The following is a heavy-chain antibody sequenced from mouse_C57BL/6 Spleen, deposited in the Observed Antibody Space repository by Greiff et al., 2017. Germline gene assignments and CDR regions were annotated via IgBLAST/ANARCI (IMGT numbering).Heavy chain of an antibody. CDR2: IYPGDGDT. J-gene: IGHJ3*01. D-gene: IGHD2-2*01. V-gene: IGHV1-82*01. Sequence: VKLQESGPELVKPGASVKISCKASGYAFSSSWMNWVKQRPGKGLEWIGRIYPGDGDTNYNGKFKGKATLTADKSSSTAYMQLSSLTSEDSAVYFCVYGYDSWFAYWGQGTLVTVSA. CDR3: VYGYDSWFAY. CDR1: GYAFSSSW.